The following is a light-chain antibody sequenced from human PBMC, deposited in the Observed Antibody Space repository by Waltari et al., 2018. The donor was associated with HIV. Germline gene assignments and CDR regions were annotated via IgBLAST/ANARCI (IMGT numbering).Light chain of an antibody. J-gene: IGLJ2*01. CDR3: AAWDDSLSGYVV. V-gene: IGLV1-47*01. CDR2: RNN. CDR1: SSNIGSNY. Sequence: QSVLTKPPSASGTPGQRVTISCSGSSSNIGSNYVDSYQHPPGKDPKLLIQRNNQRPSGVPDRFSGSKSGTSASLAISGLRSEDEADYYCAAWDDSLSGYVVFGGGTKLTVL.